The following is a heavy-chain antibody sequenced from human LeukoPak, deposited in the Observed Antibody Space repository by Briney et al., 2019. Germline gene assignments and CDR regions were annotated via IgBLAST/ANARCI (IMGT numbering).Heavy chain of an antibody. Sequence: GGSLRLSCAASGFTFSTYGMIWVCQAPGKGLEWLSYISSSSDSIKYADSVKGRFTSSRDNAKNSLYLQMNSLRAEDTAVYYCAKSRIGFSGQLDHWGQGALITVSS. CDR3: AKSRIGFSGQLDH. CDR2: ISSSSDSI. J-gene: IGHJ4*02. V-gene: IGHV3-48*04. CDR1: GFTFSTYG. D-gene: IGHD5-12*01.